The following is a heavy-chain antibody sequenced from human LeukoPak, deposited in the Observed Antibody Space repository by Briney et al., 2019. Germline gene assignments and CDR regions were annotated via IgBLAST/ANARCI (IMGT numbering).Heavy chain of an antibody. CDR3: ARSGSHNYYYYGMDV. D-gene: IGHD1-26*01. CDR1: GYTFTNYG. Sequence: GATVKVSCKASGYTFTNYGISWLRQAPGQGLEWMGWISAYNGNTKYAQKFQSRVTMTTDTSTNTVNIEVRSLRSGETAVFYCARSGSHNYYYYGMDVWGQGTTVIVS. CDR2: ISAYNGNT. V-gene: IGHV1-18*01. J-gene: IGHJ6*02.